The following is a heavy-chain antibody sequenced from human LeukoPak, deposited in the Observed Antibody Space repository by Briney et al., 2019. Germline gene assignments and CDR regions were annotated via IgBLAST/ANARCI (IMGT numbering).Heavy chain of an antibody. CDR1: GFTFSKYG. Sequence: GGSPRLSCAASGFTFSKYGMHWVRQAPGKGLEWVSSISRSGSTKYYADSVKGRFTISRDNAKYSLFLQMNSLRAEDTAVYYCARVLRYCSGGNCYSGGLGYMDVWGKGTTVTISS. D-gene: IGHD2-15*01. J-gene: IGHJ6*03. CDR3: ARVLRYCSGGNCYSGGLGYMDV. CDR2: ISRSGSTK. V-gene: IGHV3-48*04.